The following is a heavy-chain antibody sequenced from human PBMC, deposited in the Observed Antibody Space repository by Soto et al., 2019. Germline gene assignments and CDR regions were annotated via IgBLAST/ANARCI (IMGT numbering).Heavy chain of an antibody. J-gene: IGHJ4*02. D-gene: IGHD3-16*01. CDR2: ISSSSSYI. V-gene: IGHV3-21*01. Sequence: GGSLRLSCAASGFTFSSYNMNWVRQAPGKGLEWVSSISSSSSYIYYADSVKGRFTISRDNAKNSLYLRMNSLRAEDTAAYYCARVLGDYWGQGTLVTVSS. CDR3: ARVLGDY. CDR1: GFTFSSYN.